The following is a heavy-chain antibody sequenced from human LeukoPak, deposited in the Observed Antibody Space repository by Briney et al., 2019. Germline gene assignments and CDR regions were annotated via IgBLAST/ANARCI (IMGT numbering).Heavy chain of an antibody. V-gene: IGHV3-30*18. J-gene: IGHJ1*01. Sequence: GGSLRLSCAASGFTFSSYGMPWVRQAPGKGLEWVAVISYDGSNKYYADSVKGRFTISRDNSKNTLYLQMNSLRAEDTAVYYCAKATYYYDSSNIQHWGQGTLVTVSS. CDR1: GFTFSSYG. D-gene: IGHD3-22*01. CDR3: AKATYYYDSSNIQH. CDR2: ISYDGSNK.